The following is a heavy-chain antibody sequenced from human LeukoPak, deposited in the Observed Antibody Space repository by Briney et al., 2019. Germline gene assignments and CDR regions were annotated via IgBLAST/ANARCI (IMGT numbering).Heavy chain of an antibody. CDR1: GGSFSGYY. CDR3: ARVYSVGATFDY. Sequence: SETLSLTCAVYGGSFSGYYWSWIRQPPGRGLEWIGYSYYSGSTNYNPSLKSRVTISVDTSKNQFSLNLSSVTAADTAVYYCARVYSVGATFDYWGQGTLVTVSS. V-gene: IGHV4-59*01. D-gene: IGHD1-26*01. CDR2: SYYSGST. J-gene: IGHJ4*02.